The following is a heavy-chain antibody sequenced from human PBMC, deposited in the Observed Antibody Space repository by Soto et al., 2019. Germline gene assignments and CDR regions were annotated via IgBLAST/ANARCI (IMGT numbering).Heavy chain of an antibody. J-gene: IGHJ4*02. V-gene: IGHV3-74*01. CDR3: YGRLED. D-gene: IGHD4-17*01. CDR2: INTVGNYT. CDR1: GFTFSNYW. Sequence: EVQLVESGGGFVQPGGPLRLSCAASGFTFSNYWMHWVRQAPEKGLAWVSRINTVGNYTSYADSVKGRFTISRDNAKNTLFLQMNGPRVEDTAVYYCYGRLEDWGQGTLVTVSS.